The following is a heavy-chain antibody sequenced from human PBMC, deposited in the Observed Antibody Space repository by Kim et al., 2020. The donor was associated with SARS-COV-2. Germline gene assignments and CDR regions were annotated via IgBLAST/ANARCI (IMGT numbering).Heavy chain of an antibody. CDR1: GFTFGSYA. CDR2: MSGSGGST. D-gene: IGHD6-13*01. CDR3: AKGWSYFNFYGMDV. J-gene: IGHJ6*02. V-gene: IGHV3-23*01. Sequence: GGSLRLSCAASGFTFGSYAMTWVRQAPGKGLEWVSAMSGSGGSTYYADSVKGRFTISRDNSKNTLYLQMNSLRVEDTALYYCAKGWSYFNFYGMDVWGQG.